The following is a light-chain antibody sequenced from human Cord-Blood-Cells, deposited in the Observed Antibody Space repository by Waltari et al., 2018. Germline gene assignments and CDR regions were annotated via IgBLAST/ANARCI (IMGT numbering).Light chain of an antibody. CDR2: DVS. J-gene: IGLJ1*01. CDR3: CSYAGSYV. Sequence: QSALTQPRSVSGSPGQSVTLSCTGTRSDVGGYNYVSWYQQHPGKAPNLMIYDVSKRPSGVPDRFSGSKSGNTASLTISGLQAEDEADYYCCSYAGSYVFGTGTKVTVL. CDR1: RSDVGGYNY. V-gene: IGLV2-11*01.